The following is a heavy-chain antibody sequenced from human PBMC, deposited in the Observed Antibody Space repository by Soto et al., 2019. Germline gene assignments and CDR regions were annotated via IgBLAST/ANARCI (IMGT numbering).Heavy chain of an antibody. Sequence: SETLSLTCTVSGGSISSGGYYWSWIRQHPGKGLEWIGYIYYSGSTYYNPSLKSRVTISVDTSKNQFSLKLSSVTAADTAVYYCARSWHSSGYKFDPWGQGTLVTVSS. J-gene: IGHJ5*02. CDR3: ARSWHSSGYKFDP. D-gene: IGHD6-19*01. CDR1: GGSISSGGYY. CDR2: IYYSGST. V-gene: IGHV4-31*03.